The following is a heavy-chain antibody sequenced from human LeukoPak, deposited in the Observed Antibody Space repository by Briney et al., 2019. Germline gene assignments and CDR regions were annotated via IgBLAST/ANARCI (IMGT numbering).Heavy chain of an antibody. D-gene: IGHD3-10*01. CDR3: ARRILPYGSGSFDY. CDR1: GGSISSSSYY. Sequence: SETLSLTCTVSGGSISSSSYYWGWIRQPPGKGLEWIGSIYYSGSTYYNPSLKSRVTISVDTSKNQFSLKLSSVTAAGTAVYYCARRILPYGSGSFDYWGQGTLVTVSS. V-gene: IGHV4-39*01. J-gene: IGHJ4*02. CDR2: IYYSGST.